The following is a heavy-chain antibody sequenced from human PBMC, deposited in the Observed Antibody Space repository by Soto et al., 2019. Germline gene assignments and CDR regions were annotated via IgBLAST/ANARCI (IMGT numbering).Heavy chain of an antibody. V-gene: IGHV3-74*01. CDR2: ISNDGGAT. Sequence: EVQLVESGGGLVQPGGSLRLSCAASGLPFGDNWMHWVRQAPGKGLVWVSRISNDGGATTYADSVRGRFTVSRDNGKNTLYLQMNSLRAGGTAVYYCARDSYSSATHWGHGTLVTVSS. CDR1: GLPFGDNW. J-gene: IGHJ4*01. D-gene: IGHD4-4*01. CDR3: ARDSYSSATH.